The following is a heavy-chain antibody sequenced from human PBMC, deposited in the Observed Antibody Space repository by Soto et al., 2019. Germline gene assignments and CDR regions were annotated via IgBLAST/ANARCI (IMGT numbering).Heavy chain of an antibody. V-gene: IGHV1-46*01. D-gene: IGHD3-9*01. Sequence: VASLKVSCKASGYTFTSYYMHWVRQAPGQGLEWMGIINPSGGSTSYAQKFQGRVTMTRDTSTSTVYMELSSLRSEDTAVYYCARENYDILTGWINWFDPWGQGTLVTVSS. J-gene: IGHJ5*02. CDR1: GYTFTSYY. CDR3: ARENYDILTGWINWFDP. CDR2: INPSGGST.